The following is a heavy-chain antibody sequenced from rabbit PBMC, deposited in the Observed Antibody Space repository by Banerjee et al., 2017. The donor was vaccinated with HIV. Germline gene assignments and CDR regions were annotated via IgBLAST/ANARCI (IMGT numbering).Heavy chain of an antibody. V-gene: IGHV1S45*01. CDR1: GFSFSSNW. J-gene: IGHJ4*01. Sequence: QEQLVESGGGLVRPEGSLKLSCTASGFSFSSNWICWVRQAPGKGLEWIACIDSGSSGFTYFASWAKGRFTISKTSSTTVTLQMTSLTAADTATYFCARDSGGGGSDIPYLWGQGTLVTVS. CDR3: ARDSGGGGSDIPYL. CDR2: IDSGSSGFT. D-gene: IGHD1-1*01.